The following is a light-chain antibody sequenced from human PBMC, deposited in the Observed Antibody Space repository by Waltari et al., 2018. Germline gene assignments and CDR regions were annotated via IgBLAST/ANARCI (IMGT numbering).Light chain of an antibody. V-gene: IGKV3-20*01. CDR3: KQYGRSPALI. CDR1: QSVVNNY. CDR2: GAS. J-gene: IGKJ4*01. Sequence: EIVLTQSPGTLSLSPGERATLSCRASQSVVNNYVAWYQQKPGQAPRLLIYGASSRATGIPDRFSGSGSGTDFTLTISRLEPEDFAVYYCKQYGRSPALIFGGGTKVEIK.